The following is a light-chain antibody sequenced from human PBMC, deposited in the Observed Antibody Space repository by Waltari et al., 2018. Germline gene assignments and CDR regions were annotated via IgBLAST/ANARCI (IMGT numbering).Light chain of an antibody. V-gene: IGKV3-20*01. CDR2: ATS. Sequence: EIVLTQSPGTLSLSPGERATLSCRARQSVTSNKLAWYQQKPGQAPSPLIYATSTRATSTTDRFSGSGSGTDFTLTISGLGPDDFAVYYCEQYDSAPLTFGGGTKVEI. CDR1: QSVTSNK. CDR3: EQYDSAPLT. J-gene: IGKJ4*01.